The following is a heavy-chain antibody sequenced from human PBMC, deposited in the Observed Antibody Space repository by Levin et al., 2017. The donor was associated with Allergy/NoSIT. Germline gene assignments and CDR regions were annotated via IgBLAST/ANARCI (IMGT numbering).Heavy chain of an antibody. CDR1: GFTFSDYY. CDR3: ARGTNYGGNYRRAQAVYGYFDL. D-gene: IGHD4-23*01. Sequence: LSLTCAASGFTFSDYYMSWIRQAPGKGLEWVSYISSSGSTIYYADSVKGRFTISRDNAKNSLYLQMNSLRAEDTAVYYCARGTNYGGNYRRAQAVYGYFDLWGRGTLVTVSS. J-gene: IGHJ2*01. CDR2: ISSSGSTI. V-gene: IGHV3-11*01.